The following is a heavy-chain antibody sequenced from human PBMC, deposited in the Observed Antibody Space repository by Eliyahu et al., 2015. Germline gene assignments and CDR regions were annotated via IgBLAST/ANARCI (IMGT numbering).Heavy chain of an antibody. D-gene: IGHD3-10*01. Sequence: QLQLQESGPGLVKPSETLSLTCTVXGGSISXSSYYWGXIRXPPGKGLEWIGSIYYSGSTYYNPSLKSRVTISVDTSKNQFSLKLSSVTAADTAVYYCARQVTMVRGNWFDPWGQGTLVTVSS. J-gene: IGHJ5*02. CDR3: ARQVTMVRGNWFDP. V-gene: IGHV4-39*01. CDR1: GGSISXSSYY. CDR2: IYYSGST.